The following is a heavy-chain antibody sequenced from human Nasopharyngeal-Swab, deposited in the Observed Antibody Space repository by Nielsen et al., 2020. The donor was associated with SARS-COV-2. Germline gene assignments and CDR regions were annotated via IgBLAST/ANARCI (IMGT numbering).Heavy chain of an antibody. Sequence: SLKISCAASGFTFDDYAMHWVRQAPGTGLEWVSGISWNSGSIGYADSVKGRFTISRDNAKNSLYLQMNSLRAEDTALYYCAKVHSSAHDAFDIWGQGTMVTVSS. CDR2: ISWNSGSI. CDR3: AKVHSSAHDAFDI. J-gene: IGHJ3*02. V-gene: IGHV3-9*01. D-gene: IGHD6-6*01. CDR1: GFTFDDYA.